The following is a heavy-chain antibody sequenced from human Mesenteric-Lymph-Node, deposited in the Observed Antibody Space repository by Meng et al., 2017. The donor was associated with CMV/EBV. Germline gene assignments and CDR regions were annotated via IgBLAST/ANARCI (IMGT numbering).Heavy chain of an antibody. CDR3: ARDNVNPEGFDP. D-gene: IGHD2/OR15-2a*01. Sequence: QVQLVQSGAEGKKPGASVKVSCKASGYSFTGYSIHWVRQAPGQGLEWMGRISPNTGDTIYEENFQGRVTMTRDTSISTAYMELGRLTSDDTAVYYCARDNVNPEGFDPWGQGTLVTVSS. V-gene: IGHV1-2*06. CDR1: GYSFTGYS. CDR2: ISPNTGDT. J-gene: IGHJ5*02.